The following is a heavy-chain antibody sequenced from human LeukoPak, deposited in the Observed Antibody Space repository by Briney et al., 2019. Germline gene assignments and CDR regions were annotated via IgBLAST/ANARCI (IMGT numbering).Heavy chain of an antibody. CDR3: ARDLTLTVSFDI. Sequence: SETLSLTCTVSRGSVTTYSWSWLRQPAGKGLEWIGHLSGSGTTNYNPSLKTRVTMSVDKSKNQFSLQLRSVTAADTAVYFCARDLTLTVSFDIWGQGTVVTVSS. CDR2: LSGSGTT. D-gene: IGHD4/OR15-4a*01. CDR1: RGSVTTYS. J-gene: IGHJ3*02. V-gene: IGHV4-4*07.